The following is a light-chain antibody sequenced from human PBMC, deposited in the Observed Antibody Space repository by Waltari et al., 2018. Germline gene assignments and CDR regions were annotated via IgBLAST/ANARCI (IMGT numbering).Light chain of an antibody. CDR3: HQYYATPPDGKT. V-gene: IGKV4-1*01. CDR2: WES. CDR1: QSVLYSSNHKKY. J-gene: IGKJ1*01. Sequence: DIVMTQSPDSLAVSLGERATINCKSSQSVLYSSNHKKYLAWYQQKAGQPPKLLIYWESTRASGVPDRFSGSGAGTDFTLTISSLQAEDVAVYYCHQYYATPPDGKTFGQGTKVEIK.